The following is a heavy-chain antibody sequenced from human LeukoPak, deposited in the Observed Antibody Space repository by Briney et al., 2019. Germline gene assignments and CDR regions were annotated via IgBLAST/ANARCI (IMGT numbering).Heavy chain of an antibody. CDR2: IGGSGADT. Sequence: PGGSLRLSCAASGFTFSAFPMHWVRQALGKGLESVSAIGGSGADTYYANSVKGRFTISRDNSKNTLDLQMGSLRVEDMAVYYCARETKGDYDYWGQGTLVTVSS. J-gene: IGHJ4*02. D-gene: IGHD2-21*01. CDR3: ARETKGDYDY. V-gene: IGHV3-64*01. CDR1: GFTFSAFP.